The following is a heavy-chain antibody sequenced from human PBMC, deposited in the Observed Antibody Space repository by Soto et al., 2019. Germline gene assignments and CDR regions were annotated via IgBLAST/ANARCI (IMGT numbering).Heavy chain of an antibody. V-gene: IGHV1-18*01. CDR3: ARWWGVETVALDYYYGMDV. CDR1: GYTFTSYG. D-gene: IGHD2-21*02. CDR2: ISAYNGNT. Sequence: QVQLVQSGAEVKKPGASVKVSCKASGYTFTSYGISWVRQAPGQWLEWMGWISAYNGNTNYAQKLQGRVTITTDTSKSTAYMELRSLRSDDTAVYYCARWWGVETVALDYYYGMDVWGQGTTVTVSS. J-gene: IGHJ6*02.